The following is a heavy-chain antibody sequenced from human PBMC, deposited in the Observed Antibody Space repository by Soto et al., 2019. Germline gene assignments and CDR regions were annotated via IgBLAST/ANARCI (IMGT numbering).Heavy chain of an antibody. D-gene: IGHD3-10*01. CDR2: INPKSGGT. CDR1: GYTFNEYY. V-gene: IGHV1-2*02. Sequence: QVQLVQSGAEVKKPGASVKVSCKTSGYTFNEYYIHWMRQVPGQGPEWMGWINPKSGGTKYAKKVQGVRTMTSDTANSTGFMELRRLRSDATAVYYCARRLGGGGDYFYGMDVWGQGTAVTVSS. J-gene: IGHJ6*02. CDR3: ARRLGGGGDYFYGMDV.